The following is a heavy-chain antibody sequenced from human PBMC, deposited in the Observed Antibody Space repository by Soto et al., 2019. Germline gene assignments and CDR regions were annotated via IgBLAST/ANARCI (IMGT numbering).Heavy chain of an antibody. V-gene: IGHV3-30-3*01. Sequence: GGSLRLSCTASGFTFSSYAMHWVRQAPGKGLEWVAVISYDGSNKYYADSVKGRFTISRDNSKNTLYLQMNSLRAEDTAVYYCARSGRTNGANFDYWGQGTLVTVSS. CDR1: GFTFSSYA. D-gene: IGHD2-8*01. CDR2: ISYDGSNK. CDR3: ARSGRTNGANFDY. J-gene: IGHJ4*02.